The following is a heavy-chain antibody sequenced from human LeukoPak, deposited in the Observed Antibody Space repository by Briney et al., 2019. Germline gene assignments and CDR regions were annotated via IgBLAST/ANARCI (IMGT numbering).Heavy chain of an antibody. D-gene: IGHD2-8*01. V-gene: IGHV3-23*01. CDR2: ISGDSTYI. Sequence: GGSLRLSCATSVFTFKNYAMNWVRQAPGKGLEWVSSISGDSTYIYYADSVMGRSTISRDNSKNTLYLQMNSLRAEDTAVYYCAKDPDCTSGICYTFFDYWGQGTLVTVSS. J-gene: IGHJ4*02. CDR3: AKDPDCTSGICYTFFDY. CDR1: VFTFKNYA.